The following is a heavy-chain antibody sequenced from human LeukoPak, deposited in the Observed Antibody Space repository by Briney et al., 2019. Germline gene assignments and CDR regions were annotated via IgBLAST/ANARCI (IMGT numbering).Heavy chain of an antibody. CDR1: GYTFTSYY. CDR2: INPSGGST. CDR3: ARDRKVRGVKPYYFDY. V-gene: IGHV1-46*01. J-gene: IGHJ4*02. D-gene: IGHD3-10*01. Sequence: ASVKVSCKASGYTFTSYYMHWVRQAPGQGLEWMGIINPSGGSTSYAQKFQGRVTMTRDMSTSTVYMELSSLRSEDTAVYYCARDRKVRGVKPYYFDYWGQGTLVTVSS.